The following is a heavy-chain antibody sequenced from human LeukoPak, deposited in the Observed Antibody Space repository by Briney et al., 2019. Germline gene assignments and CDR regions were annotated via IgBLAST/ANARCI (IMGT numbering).Heavy chain of an antibody. CDR2: IYYSGTT. Sequence: SETLSLTCTVSGGSISSSGYYWGWIRQPPGKGLEWIGTIYYSGTTYYNPSLKSRVTISVDTSKNQFSLNLSSVTAADTAVYYCARQKGNFDYWGQGTLVTVSS. CDR3: ARQKGNFDY. V-gene: IGHV4-39*01. D-gene: IGHD3-10*01. J-gene: IGHJ4*02. CDR1: GGSISSSGYY.